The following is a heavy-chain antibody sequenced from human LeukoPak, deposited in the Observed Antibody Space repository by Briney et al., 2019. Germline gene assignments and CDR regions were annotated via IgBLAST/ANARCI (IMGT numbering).Heavy chain of an antibody. CDR1: GDSVSSNSAA. Sequence: SQTLSLTCAISGDSVSSNSAAWNWIRQSPSRGLEWLGRTYYRSKWYNDYAVSVKSRITINPDTSKNQFSLKLSSVTAADTAVYYCARPTTVTSVYAFDIWGQGTMVTVSS. CDR2: TYYRSKWYN. CDR3: ARPTTVTSVYAFDI. D-gene: IGHD4-11*01. V-gene: IGHV6-1*01. J-gene: IGHJ3*02.